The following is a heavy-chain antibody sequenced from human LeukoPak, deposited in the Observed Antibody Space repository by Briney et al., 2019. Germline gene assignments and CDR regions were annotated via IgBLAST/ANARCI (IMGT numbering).Heavy chain of an antibody. CDR3: AKDGSWYGPGYYYYYMDV. D-gene: IGHD6-13*01. CDR1: GFTFSSYS. CDR2: IRYDGSNK. V-gene: IGHV3-30*02. Sequence: GGSLRLSCAASGFTFSSYSMNWVRQAPGKGLEWVAFIRYDGSNKYYADSVKGRFTISRDNSKSTLYLQMNSLRAEDTAVYYCAKDGSWYGPGYYYYYMDVWGKGTTVTVSS. J-gene: IGHJ6*03.